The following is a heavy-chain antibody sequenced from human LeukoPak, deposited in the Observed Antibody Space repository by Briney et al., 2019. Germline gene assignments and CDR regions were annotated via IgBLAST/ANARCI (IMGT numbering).Heavy chain of an antibody. V-gene: IGHV3-21*01. CDR1: GFTFTTYN. D-gene: IGHD3-10*01. J-gene: IGHJ3*02. CDR2: ISSSSNNI. Sequence: GGSLRLSCAASGFTFTTYNMNWVRQAPGKGLEWVSSISSSSNNIYHADSVKGRFTISRDNAKNSLYLQMKSLRAEDTAMYYCARASVATMLWGVVLPHAFDIWGQGTMVTVSS. CDR3: ARASVATMLWGVVLPHAFDI.